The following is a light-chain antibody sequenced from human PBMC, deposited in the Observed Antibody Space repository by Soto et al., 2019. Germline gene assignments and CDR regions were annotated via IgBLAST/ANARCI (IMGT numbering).Light chain of an antibody. Sequence: QSALTQPASVSGSPGQPITISCTGTSSDVGSFDSVAWYQHNPGKAPKLMIYDVSNRPSGVSSRFSGSKSGNTASLSISGLQIEDEANYYCSSFTTSSTLVFGTGTKVTVL. CDR2: DVS. CDR1: SSDVGSFDS. CDR3: SSFTTSSTLV. J-gene: IGLJ1*01. V-gene: IGLV2-14*01.